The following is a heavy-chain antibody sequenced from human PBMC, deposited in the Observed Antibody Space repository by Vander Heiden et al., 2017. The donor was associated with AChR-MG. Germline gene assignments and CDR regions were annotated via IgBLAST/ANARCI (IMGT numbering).Heavy chain of an antibody. CDR1: GGSFSGYY. D-gene: IGHD6-19*01. CDR2: INHSGST. CDR3: ARGRRSRGSGWYWGYGMDV. Sequence: QVQLQQWGAGLLKPSETLSTTCAVYGGSFSGYYGSWIRQPPGKGLEWIGEINHSGSTNYNPSLKSRVTISVDTSKNQFSLKLSSVTAADTAVYYCARGRRSRGSGWYWGYGMDVWGQGTTVTVSS. J-gene: IGHJ6*02. V-gene: IGHV4-34*01.